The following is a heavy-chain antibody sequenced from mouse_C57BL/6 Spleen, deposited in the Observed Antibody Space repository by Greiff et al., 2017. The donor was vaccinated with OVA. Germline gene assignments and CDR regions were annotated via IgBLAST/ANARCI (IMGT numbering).Heavy chain of an antibody. J-gene: IGHJ2*01. CDR1: GYSFTGYY. CDR3: ARLITTVVYYYCDY. CDR2: INPSTGGT. V-gene: IGHV1-42*01. Sequence: VQLKQSGPELVKPGASVKISCKASGYSFTGYYMNWVKQSPEKSLEWIGEINPSTGGTTYNQKFKAKATLTVDKSFSTAYMQLKILTSEDSAVYYCARLITTVVYYYCDYWGQGTTLTVSS. D-gene: IGHD1-1*01.